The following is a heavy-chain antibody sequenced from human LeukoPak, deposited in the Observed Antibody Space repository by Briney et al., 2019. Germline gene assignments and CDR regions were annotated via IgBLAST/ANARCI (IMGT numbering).Heavy chain of an antibody. V-gene: IGHV3-43*02. J-gene: IGHJ6*02. CDR3: AKGAAAGLNYYYYYGMDV. CDR2: ISGDGGST. Sequence: GGSLRLSCAASGFTFDDYAMHWVRQAPGKGLEWVSLISGDGGSTYYADPVKGRFTISRDNSKNSLYLQMNSLRTEDTALYYCAKGAAAGLNYYYYYGMDVWGQGTTVTVSS. CDR1: GFTFDDYA. D-gene: IGHD6-13*01.